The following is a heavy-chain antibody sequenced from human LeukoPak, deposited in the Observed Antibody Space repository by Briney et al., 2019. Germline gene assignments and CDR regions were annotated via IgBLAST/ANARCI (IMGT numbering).Heavy chain of an antibody. J-gene: IGHJ4*02. V-gene: IGHV3-64D*09. Sequence: GGSLRLSCAASGFIFNNYRMNWVRQAPGRGLQYVSSISSDGVKTYYADSVKGRFTISRDNSKNTLYLQMSRLRLEDTAVYYCVKDRWIDYWGQGALVTVSS. CDR3: VKDRWIDY. CDR1: GFIFNNYR. CDR2: ISSDGVKT. D-gene: IGHD5-24*01.